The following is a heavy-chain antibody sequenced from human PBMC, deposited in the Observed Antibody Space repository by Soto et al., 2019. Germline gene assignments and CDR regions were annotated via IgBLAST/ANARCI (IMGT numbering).Heavy chain of an antibody. D-gene: IGHD2-21*02. V-gene: IGHV4-59*01. J-gene: IGHJ6*02. CDR1: GGAISRYY. CDR3: ARDLWGYCGTDCFPLDV. CDR2: MYNTGST. Sequence: QVQLQESGPGLVKPSETLSLTCTVSGGAISRYYWSWIRQPPGKGLEWIGYMYNTGSTVDNPSFKSRVTISVDTSKNQFSLQLNSVTAADTAVYYCARDLWGYCGTDCFPLDVWGQGTTVTVSS.